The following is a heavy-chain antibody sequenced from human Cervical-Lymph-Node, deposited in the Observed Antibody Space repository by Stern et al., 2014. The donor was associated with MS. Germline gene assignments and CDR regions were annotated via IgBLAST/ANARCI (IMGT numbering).Heavy chain of an antibody. CDR3: ARHGPPRRRDDSNHPNFDY. CDR1: GGSISSNY. J-gene: IGHJ4*02. Sequence: VQLVESGPGLVKPSETLSLTCTVSGGSISSNYWSWIRQPPGKGLEWIGYLYYSGNTNYNPSLKSRVTTSVDTSKNQFSLSTSSVTAADTAVYYCARHGPPRRRDDSNHPNFDYWGPGTLVAVSS. D-gene: IGHD5-24*01. V-gene: IGHV4-59*08. CDR2: LYYSGNT.